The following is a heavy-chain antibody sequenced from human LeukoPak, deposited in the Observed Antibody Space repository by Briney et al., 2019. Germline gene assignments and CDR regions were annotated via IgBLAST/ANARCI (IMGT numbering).Heavy chain of an antibody. Sequence: GGSLRLSCAASGFTFSSYAMSWVRQAPGKGLEWVSAIGGSGASTYYADSVKGRFTISRDNSKNTLYLQMNSLRAEDTAVYYCARDFSSWGGDLPFDAFDIWGQGTMVTVSS. D-gene: IGHD2-21*02. CDR1: GFTFSSYA. J-gene: IGHJ3*02. CDR2: IGGSGAST. CDR3: ARDFSSWGGDLPFDAFDI. V-gene: IGHV3-23*01.